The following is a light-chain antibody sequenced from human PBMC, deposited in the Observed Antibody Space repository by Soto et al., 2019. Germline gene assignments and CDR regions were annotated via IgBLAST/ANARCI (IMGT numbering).Light chain of an antibody. CDR2: GAS. J-gene: IGKJ1*01. Sequence: EILMTQSPATLSVSPGERATLSCRASQSLSSNLAWYQQRPGQAPRLLIYGASARATGIPARFSGSGSGTDCTLTISRLEPEDLAVYYCHQYGSSPWTFGQGTKVDIK. V-gene: IGKV3-15*01. CDR3: HQYGSSPWT. CDR1: QSLSSN.